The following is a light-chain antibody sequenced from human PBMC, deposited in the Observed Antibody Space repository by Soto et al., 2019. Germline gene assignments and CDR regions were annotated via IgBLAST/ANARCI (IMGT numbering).Light chain of an antibody. CDR3: SSYGGSNNYVL. CDR1: SSDVGGYNY. CDR2: EVT. V-gene: IGLV2-8*01. J-gene: IGLJ7*01. Sequence: QSALTQPPSASGSPGQSVTISCTGTSSDVGGYNYVSWYQQHPGKAPKLMIYEVTKRPSGVPDRFSGSKSGNTASLTVSGLQADDEADYYCSSYGGSNNYVLFGGGTQLTVL.